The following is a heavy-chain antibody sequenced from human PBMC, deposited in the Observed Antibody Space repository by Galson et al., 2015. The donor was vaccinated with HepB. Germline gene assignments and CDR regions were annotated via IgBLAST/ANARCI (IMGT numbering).Heavy chain of an antibody. J-gene: IGHJ4*02. V-gene: IGHV3-23*01. CDR3: ATLVKGYYDISYLFDY. D-gene: IGHD3-9*01. Sequence: SLRLSCAASGFTFSSYAMSWVRQAPGKGLEWVSAISGSGGSTYYADSVKGRFTISRDNSKNTLYLQMNSLRAEDTAVYYCATLVKGYYDISYLFDYWGQGTLVTVSS. CDR2: ISGSGGST. CDR1: GFTFSSYA.